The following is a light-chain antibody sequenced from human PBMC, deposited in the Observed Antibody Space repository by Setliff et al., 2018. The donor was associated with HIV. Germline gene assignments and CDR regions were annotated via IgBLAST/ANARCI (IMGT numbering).Light chain of an antibody. CDR1: SSDVGSYNL. CDR3: CSYARSSSPLWV. CDR2: EGS. J-gene: IGLJ3*02. V-gene: IGLV2-23*01. Sequence: QSVLTQPASVSGSPGQSITISCTGTSSDVGSYNLVSWYQHHPGKAPKLMIYEGSKRPSGVSNRFSGSKSGNTASLTISGLQAEDEADYYCCSYARSSSPLWVFGGGTKGTVL.